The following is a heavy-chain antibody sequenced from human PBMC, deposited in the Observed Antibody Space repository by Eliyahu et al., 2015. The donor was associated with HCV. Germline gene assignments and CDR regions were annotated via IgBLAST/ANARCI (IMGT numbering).Heavy chain of an antibody. J-gene: IGHJ6*02. V-gene: IGHV4-61*02. Sequence: QVQLQESGPGLVKPSQTLSLXCTVXGXSXXXGXYYWSWIRQPAGKGLEXIGRIYTSGSTNYNPSLKSRVTISVDTSKNQFSLKLSSVTAADTAVYYCAREMATIDYYYGMDVWGQGTTVTVSS. D-gene: IGHD5-24*01. CDR1: GXSXXXGXYY. CDR3: AREMATIDYYYGMDV. CDR2: IYTSGST.